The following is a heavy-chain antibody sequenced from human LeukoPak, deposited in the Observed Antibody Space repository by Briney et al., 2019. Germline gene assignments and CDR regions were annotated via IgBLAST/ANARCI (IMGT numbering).Heavy chain of an antibody. CDR3: ATVSGSYYLDAFDI. J-gene: IGHJ3*02. Sequence: SETLSLTCAVYGGSFSGYYWSWIRQSPGKGKEWIGEINHSGSTNYNPSLKSRVTISVDTSKNQFSLKLSSVTAADTAVYYCATVSGSYYLDAFDIWGQGTMVTVSS. CDR2: INHSGST. D-gene: IGHD3-10*01. CDR1: GGSFSGYY. V-gene: IGHV4-34*01.